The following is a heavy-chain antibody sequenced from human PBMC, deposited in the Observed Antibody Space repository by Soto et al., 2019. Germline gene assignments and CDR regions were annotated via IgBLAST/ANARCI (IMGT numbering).Heavy chain of an antibody. CDR1: GFTFSSYW. J-gene: IGHJ3*02. CDR3: YIAAAGPDAFDI. D-gene: IGHD6-13*01. CDR2: INSDGSST. V-gene: IGHV3-74*01. Sequence: PGGSLRLSCAASGFTFSSYWMHWVRQAPGKGLVWVSRINSDGSSTSYADSVKGRFTISRDNAKNTLYLQMNSLRAEDTAVYYCYIAAAGPDAFDIWGQGTMVTVSS.